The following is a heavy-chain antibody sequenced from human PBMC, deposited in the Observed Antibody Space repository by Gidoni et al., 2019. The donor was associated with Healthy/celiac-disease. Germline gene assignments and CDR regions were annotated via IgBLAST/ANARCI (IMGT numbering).Heavy chain of an antibody. CDR1: GGSISRFY. CDR3: ARDWGSVGAKHRSAFDI. J-gene: IGHJ3*02. Sequence: QVQLQESGPGLVKPSETLSLNCPIYGGSISRFYWSWIRQPAGKGRDLIGGIYTSGSTDYTPPLKRRVTLSVDTSKNQVSLKLSSVTAADTAVYYCARDWGSVGAKHRSAFDIWGQGTMVTVSS. CDR2: IYTSGST. V-gene: IGHV4-4*07. D-gene: IGHD1-26*01.